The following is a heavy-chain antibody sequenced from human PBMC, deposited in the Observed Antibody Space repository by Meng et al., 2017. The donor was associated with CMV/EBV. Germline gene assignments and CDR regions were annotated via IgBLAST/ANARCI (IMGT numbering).Heavy chain of an antibody. CDR1: GFTFSDYY. D-gene: IGHD6-19*01. CDR3: VRSSGWSLFDY. J-gene: IGHJ4*02. CDR2: VNSNNDAT. Sequence: VQLGQAGGEMKKPGASVKVSCTTSGFTFSDYYRHWVRQAPGQGLEWMGWVNSNNDATNYARKFKGRVSMTRDTSISTAHMELSRLMSDDTAVYYCVRSSGWSLFDYWGQGTLVTVSS. V-gene: IGHV1-2*02.